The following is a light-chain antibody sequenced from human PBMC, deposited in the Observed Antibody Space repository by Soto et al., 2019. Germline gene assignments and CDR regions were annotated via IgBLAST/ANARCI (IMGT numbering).Light chain of an antibody. CDR1: QDIRKY. V-gene: IGKV1-33*01. CDR2: DAS. Sequence: DIQMTQSPSSLSASVGDRVTITCQARQDIRKYLNLYQHKPGEAPKLLIFDASNLETGDPSRFSGGGSRTDFTLTISSLLPQDIATYYCQQYESLPLTFGGGTKV. CDR3: QQYESLPLT. J-gene: IGKJ4*01.